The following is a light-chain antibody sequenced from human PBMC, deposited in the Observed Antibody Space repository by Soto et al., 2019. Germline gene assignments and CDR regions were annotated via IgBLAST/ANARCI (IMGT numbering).Light chain of an antibody. CDR1: QSVSSSS. CDR3: QQYGSSPRYT. J-gene: IGKJ2*01. Sequence: EIVLTQSPGTLSLSPGERATLSCRASQSVSSSSLAWFQQKPGQAPRLLIYAASSRATDIPDRFSGSASGTDFTLTISRLETEDFAVYYCQQYGSSPRYTFGQGTKLEIK. CDR2: AAS. V-gene: IGKV3-20*01.